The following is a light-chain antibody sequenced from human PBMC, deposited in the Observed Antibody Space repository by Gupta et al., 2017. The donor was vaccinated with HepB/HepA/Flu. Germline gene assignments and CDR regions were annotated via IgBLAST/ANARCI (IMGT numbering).Light chain of an antibody. J-gene: IGKJ4*01. CDR1: QGISSY. Sequence: DIQLTQSPSFLSASVGDRVTITCRASQGISSYLAWYQQKPGKAPKLLIYAASTLQSGVPSRLSGSGSGTEFTLTISSLQPEDFATYYCQQLNSYPLLTFGGGTKVEIK. CDR2: AAS. V-gene: IGKV1-9*01. CDR3: QQLNSYPLLT.